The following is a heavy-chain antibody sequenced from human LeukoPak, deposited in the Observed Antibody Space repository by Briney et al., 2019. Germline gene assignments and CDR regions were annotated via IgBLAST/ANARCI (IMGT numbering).Heavy chain of an antibody. CDR2: IIPIFGTA. D-gene: IGHD3-10*01. J-gene: IGHJ4*02. V-gene: IGHV1-69*06. CDR1: XGTFSSYA. Sequence: SCKASXGTFSSYAINWVRQAPGQGLEWMGGIIPIFGTANYAQKFQGRVTITADKSTSTAYMELSSLTSEDTAVYYCASDSGSGSYGGYWGQGTLVTVSS. CDR3: ASDSGSGSYGGY.